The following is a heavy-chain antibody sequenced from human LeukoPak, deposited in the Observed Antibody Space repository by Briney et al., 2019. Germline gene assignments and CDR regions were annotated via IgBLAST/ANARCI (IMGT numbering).Heavy chain of an antibody. CDR3: ARKGPGAIVVVPAAMLFRLPSWFDY. J-gene: IGHJ4*02. Sequence: PTETLSLTCAVYAGSFSGYYWSWIRQPPGKGLEWIGEINNSGSTRHNPSLKSRVTISVDTSKNQFSLKLSSVTAADTAVYHCARKGPGAIVVVPAAMLFRLPSWFDYWGQGTLVTVSS. CDR2: INNSGST. V-gene: IGHV4-34*01. D-gene: IGHD2-2*01. CDR1: AGSFSGYY.